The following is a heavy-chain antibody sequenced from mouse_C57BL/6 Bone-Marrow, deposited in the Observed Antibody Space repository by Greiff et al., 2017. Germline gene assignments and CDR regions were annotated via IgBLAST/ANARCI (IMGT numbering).Heavy chain of an antibody. CDR3: ARGTSVVDYFDY. CDR1: GFNIKNTY. CDR2: IDPANGNT. V-gene: IGHV14-3*01. J-gene: IGHJ2*01. Sequence: VHVKQSVAELVRPGASVKLSCTASGFNIKNTYMHWVKQRPEQGLEWIGRIDPANGNTKYAPKFQGKATITADTSSNTAYLQLRSLTSEDTAIYYCARGTSVVDYFDYWGKGTTLTVSS. D-gene: IGHD1-1*01.